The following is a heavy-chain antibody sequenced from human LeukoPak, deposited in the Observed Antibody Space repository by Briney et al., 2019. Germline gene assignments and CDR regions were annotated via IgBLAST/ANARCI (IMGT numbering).Heavy chain of an antibody. CDR3: AKDQCTRTSCDGYPGH. D-gene: IGHD2-2*01. CDR1: GFTFSSYG. V-gene: IGHV3-30*02. CDR2: IHFDGSTK. Sequence: GGSLRLSCAASGFTFSSYGMHWVRQAPGKGLERVAFIHFDGSTKYSGDSVKGRFTVSRDNSKNTLYLQMNSLRPEDTAVYYCAKDQCTRTSCDGYPGHWGQGTLVTVSS. J-gene: IGHJ4*02.